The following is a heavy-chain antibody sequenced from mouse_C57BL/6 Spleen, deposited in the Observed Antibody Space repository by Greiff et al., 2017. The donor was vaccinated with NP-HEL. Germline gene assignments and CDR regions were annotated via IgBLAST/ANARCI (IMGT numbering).Heavy chain of an antibody. CDR2: IYPGSGST. J-gene: IGHJ2*01. D-gene: IGHD2-5*01. CDR3: ARRDYSNPFDY. CDR1: GYTFTSYW. V-gene: IGHV1-55*01. Sequence: VQLQQPGAELVKPGASVKLSCKASGYTFTSYWMHWVKQRPGQGLEWIGDIYPGSGSTNYNEKFKSKATLTVDTSSSTAYMQLSSLTSEDSAVYYCARRDYSNPFDYWGQGTTLTVSS.